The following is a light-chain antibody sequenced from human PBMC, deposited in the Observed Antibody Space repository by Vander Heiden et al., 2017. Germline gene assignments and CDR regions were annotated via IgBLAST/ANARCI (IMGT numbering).Light chain of an antibody. J-gene: IGLJ1*01. CDR2: ENN. CDR1: SSNIGARYD. V-gene: IGLV1-40*01. Sequence: QSVLTQPHSVSGAPGQRFTISCTGSSSNIGARYDVHWYQQLPGTVPKLLIYENNNRPSGDPDRFSGSESGTSASLAITGLQAEDGADYYCQSYDSSLSGYVFGTGTKVNVL. CDR3: QSYDSSLSGYV.